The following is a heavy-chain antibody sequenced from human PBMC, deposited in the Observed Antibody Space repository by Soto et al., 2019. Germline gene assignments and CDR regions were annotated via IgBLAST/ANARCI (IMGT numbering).Heavy chain of an antibody. J-gene: IGHJ6*03. V-gene: IGHV2-26*01. Sequence: SGPTLVNPTETLTLTCTVSGFSLSNARMGVSWVRQPPGKALEWLAHIFTNDEKSYSTSLKSRLTISKDTSKSKVVLTITKMNPVDSASFYCARISLRFLEWLSAETSAYYYMDVWGKGTTVTVSS. D-gene: IGHD3-3*01. CDR2: IFTNDEK. CDR1: GFSLSNARMG. CDR3: ARISLRFLEWLSAETSAYYYMDV.